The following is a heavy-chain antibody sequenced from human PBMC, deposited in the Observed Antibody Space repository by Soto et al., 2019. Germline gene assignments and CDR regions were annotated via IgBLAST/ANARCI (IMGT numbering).Heavy chain of an antibody. CDR1: GFTFTNYA. J-gene: IGHJ4*02. V-gene: IGHV3-30*04. D-gene: IGHD6-19*01. CDR2: ISNDGNTR. CDR3: AASRTSDSGGPIAY. Sequence: QVQLVESGGGVGQPGRSLRLSCAASGFTFTNYAMHWVRQAPGKGLEWVAVISNDGNTRYYAESVKGRFSISRDNLNNTVSGQVHILKDEDTAVYYCAASRTSDSGGPIAYWGQGTLVTVSS.